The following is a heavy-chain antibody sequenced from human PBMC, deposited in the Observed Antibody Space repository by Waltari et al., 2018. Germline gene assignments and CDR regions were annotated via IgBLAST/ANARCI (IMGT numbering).Heavy chain of an antibody. Sequence: EVQLVESGGGLVQPGDSLRLSCAASGFSVSTNYMTWVRQAPGKGLEWVSRIYAGGTTYYADSGKGRFSISRDNSKNTLFRQMNSLRPEDTAVYYCARGYSTYVAWFDPWGQGTLVTVSS. J-gene: IGHJ5*02. CDR3: ARGYSTYVAWFDP. CDR1: GFSVSTNY. CDR2: IYAGGTT. D-gene: IGHD5-12*01. V-gene: IGHV3-66*02.